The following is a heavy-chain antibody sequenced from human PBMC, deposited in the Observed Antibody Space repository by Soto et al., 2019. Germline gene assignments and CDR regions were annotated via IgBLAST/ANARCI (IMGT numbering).Heavy chain of an antibody. V-gene: IGHV3-48*02. CDR3: SRVWGGYSSSAGFDY. J-gene: IGHJ4*02. CDR2: ISSSGTTV. CDR1: GFSVTSYS. Sequence: EVQLVESGGGLVQPGGSLRLSCAASGFSVTSYSMNWVRQAPGKGLQWVSHISSSGTTVHYADSVKGRFTISRDSPKNSLYLQMNSLRYEDTAVYYCSRVWGGYSSSAGFDYWCRGTLVTVSS. D-gene: IGHD6-6*01.